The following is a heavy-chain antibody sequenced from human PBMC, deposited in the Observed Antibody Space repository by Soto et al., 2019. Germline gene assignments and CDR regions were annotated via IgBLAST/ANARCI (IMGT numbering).Heavy chain of an antibody. Sequence: EVQLVESGGGLVKPGGSLRLSCAASGFTFSSYSMNWVRQAPGKGLEWVSSISSSSSYIYYADSVKGRFTISRVNSKNTLYLQMNSLRAEDTAVSYCARDVWPDSKDPSYFDSWGQGTLVTVSS. CDR1: GFTFSSYS. CDR2: ISSSSSYI. V-gene: IGHV3-21*01. CDR3: ARDVWPDSKDPSYFDS. J-gene: IGHJ4*02. D-gene: IGHD2-8*01.